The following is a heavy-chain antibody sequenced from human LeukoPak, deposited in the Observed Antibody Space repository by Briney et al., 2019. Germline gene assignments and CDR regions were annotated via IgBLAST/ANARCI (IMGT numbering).Heavy chain of an antibody. CDR3: ARVVRGVIITNYFDY. J-gene: IGHJ4*02. CDR1: GGSFSGYY. Sequence: SETLSLTCAVHGGSFSGYYWSCIRQPPGKGLEWIGEINHSGSTNYNPSLKSRVTISVDTSKNQFSLKLSSVTAADTAVYYCARVVRGVIITNYFDYWGQGTLVTVSS. V-gene: IGHV4-34*01. CDR2: INHSGST. D-gene: IGHD3-10*01.